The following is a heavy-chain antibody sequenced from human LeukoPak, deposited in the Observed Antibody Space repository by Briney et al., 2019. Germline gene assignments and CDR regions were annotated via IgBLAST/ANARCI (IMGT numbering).Heavy chain of an antibody. Sequence: SQTLSLTCTVSGGSTSSGDYYWSWIRQPPGKGLEWIGYIYYSGSTYYNPSLKSRVTISVDTSKNQFSLKLSSVTAADTAVYYCARGLQYYYDRYYFDYWGQGTLVTVSS. CDR2: IYYSGST. CDR1: GGSTSSGDYY. J-gene: IGHJ4*02. CDR3: ARGLQYYYDRYYFDY. D-gene: IGHD3-22*01. V-gene: IGHV4-30-4*08.